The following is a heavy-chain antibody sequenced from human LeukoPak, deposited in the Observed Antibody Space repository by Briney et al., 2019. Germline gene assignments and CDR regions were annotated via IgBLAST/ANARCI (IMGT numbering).Heavy chain of an antibody. Sequence: ASVKVSCKASGYTFTSYYMHWVRQAPGHGLEWMGIINPSGGTTSYAQKFQGRVTMTRDTSTSTVYMELSSLRSEDTAVYYCARDRGYGSGNYDAFDIWGQGTMVTVSS. CDR3: ARDRGYGSGNYDAFDI. CDR2: INPSGGTT. CDR1: GYTFTSYY. V-gene: IGHV1-46*01. J-gene: IGHJ3*02. D-gene: IGHD3-10*01.